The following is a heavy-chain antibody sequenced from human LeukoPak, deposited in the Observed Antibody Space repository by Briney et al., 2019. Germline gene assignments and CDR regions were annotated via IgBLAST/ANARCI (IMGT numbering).Heavy chain of an antibody. CDR1: GGSISSSNW. Sequence: PSETLSLTCAVSGGSISSSNWWSWVRQPPGKGLEWIGEIYHSGSTNYNPSLKSRVTISVDKSKSQFSLKLSSVTAADTAVYYCARDPNYDSSGYYYGGDYWGQGTLVTVSS. J-gene: IGHJ4*02. V-gene: IGHV4-4*02. D-gene: IGHD3-22*01. CDR3: ARDPNYDSSGYYYGGDY. CDR2: IYHSGST.